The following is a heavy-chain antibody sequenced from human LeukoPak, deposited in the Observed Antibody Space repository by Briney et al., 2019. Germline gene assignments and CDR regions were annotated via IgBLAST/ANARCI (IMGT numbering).Heavy chain of an antibody. CDR2: INPNSGGT. CDR3: ARNPPRPYYYGSGNDDY. Sequence: GASVKVSCKASLYTFTGYYMHWVRQAPGQGLEWMGWINPNSGGTNYAQKFQGRVTMTRDTSIGTAYMELSRLRSDDTAVYYCARNPPRPYYYGSGNDDYCRQGTLVTVSS. D-gene: IGHD3-10*01. CDR1: LYTFTGYY. J-gene: IGHJ4*02. V-gene: IGHV1-2*02.